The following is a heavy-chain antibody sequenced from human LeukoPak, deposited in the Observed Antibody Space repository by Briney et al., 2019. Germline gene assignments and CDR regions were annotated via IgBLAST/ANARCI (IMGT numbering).Heavy chain of an antibody. Sequence: SQTLSLTCTVSGGSISSGDYYWSWIRQPPGKGLEWIGYIYYSGSTYYNPSLKSRVTISVDTSKNQFSLKLSSVTAADTAVSYCARSDRDYGSGSYYTPSLEYWGQGTLVTVSS. V-gene: IGHV4-30-4*01. J-gene: IGHJ4*02. CDR2: IYYSGST. CDR1: GGSISSGDYY. D-gene: IGHD3-10*01. CDR3: ARSDRDYGSGSYYTPSLEY.